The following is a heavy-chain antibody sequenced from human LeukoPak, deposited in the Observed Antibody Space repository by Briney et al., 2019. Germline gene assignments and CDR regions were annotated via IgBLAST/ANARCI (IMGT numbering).Heavy chain of an antibody. J-gene: IGHJ4*02. CDR2: INPNSGGT. Sequence: SVKVSCKASGYTFTGHYMHWVRQAPGQELERKRRINPNSGGTNYAQKFQGRVTMTRDTSISTAYMELSRLRSDDTAAYYCARARGQIAAMADYWGQGTLVTVSS. CDR3: ARARGQIAAMADY. CDR1: GYTFTGHY. D-gene: IGHD5-18*01. V-gene: IGHV1-2*06.